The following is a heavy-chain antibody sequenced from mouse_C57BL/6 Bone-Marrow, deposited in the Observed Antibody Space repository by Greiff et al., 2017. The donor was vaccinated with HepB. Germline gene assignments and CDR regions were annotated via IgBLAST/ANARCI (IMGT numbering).Heavy chain of an antibody. V-gene: IGHV2-2*01. J-gene: IGHJ4*01. CDR3: ARAPITTVVGYYYAMDY. CDR2: IWSGGST. Sequence: VKLQESGPGLVQPSQSLSITCTVSGFSLTSYGVHWVRQSPGKGLEWLGVIWSGGSTDYNAAFISRLSISKDNSKSQVFFKMNSLKADDTAIYYCARAPITTVVGYYYAMDYWGQGTSVTVSS. D-gene: IGHD1-1*01. CDR1: GFSLTSYG.